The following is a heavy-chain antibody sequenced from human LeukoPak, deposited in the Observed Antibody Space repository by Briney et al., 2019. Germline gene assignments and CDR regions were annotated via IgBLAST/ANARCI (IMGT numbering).Heavy chain of an antibody. CDR2: ISGSGGST. CDR1: GFTFSSYA. V-gene: IGHV3-23*01. D-gene: IGHD6-19*01. CDR3: AKEMYVAVAGRSQH. J-gene: IGHJ1*01. Sequence: PGGSLRLSCAASGFTFSSYAMSWVRQAPGKGLEWVSAISGSGGSTYYADSVKGRFTISRDNSKNTLYLQMNSLRAEDTAAYYCAKEMYVAVAGRSQHWGQGTLVTVSS.